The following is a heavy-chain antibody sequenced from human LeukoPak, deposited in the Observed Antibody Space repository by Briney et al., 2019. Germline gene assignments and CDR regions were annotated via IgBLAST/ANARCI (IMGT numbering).Heavy chain of an antibody. CDR3: AANGPYYDFWSGYYFPDV. Sequence: ASVKVSCKASGFTFTSSAVQWVRQARGQRLEWIGWIVVGSGNTNYAQKFQERVTITRDVSTSTAYMELSSLRSEDTAVYYCAANGPYYDFWSGYYFPDVWGKGTTVTVSS. CDR1: GFTFTSSA. J-gene: IGHJ6*04. CDR2: IVVGSGNT. V-gene: IGHV1-58*01. D-gene: IGHD3-3*01.